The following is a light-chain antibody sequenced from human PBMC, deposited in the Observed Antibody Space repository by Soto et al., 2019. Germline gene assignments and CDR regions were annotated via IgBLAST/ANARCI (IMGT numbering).Light chain of an antibody. V-gene: IGLV1-40*01. CDR1: SSNIGAGYD. J-gene: IGLJ3*02. Sequence: QSVLTQPPSVSGAPGKRVTISCTGSSSNIGAGYDVHWYQQLPGTAPKLLVSGDTNRPSGVPDRFSGSKSGTSASLAITGLRAEDEADYYCQSFDSSLSGWVFGGGTKLTVL. CDR2: GDT. CDR3: QSFDSSLSGWV.